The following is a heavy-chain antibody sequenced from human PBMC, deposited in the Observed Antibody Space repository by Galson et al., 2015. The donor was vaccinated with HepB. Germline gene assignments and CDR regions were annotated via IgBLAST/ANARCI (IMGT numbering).Heavy chain of an antibody. D-gene: IGHD3-10*01. V-gene: IGHV3-33*01. Sequence: SLRLSCAASGFTFSSYGMHWVRQAPGKGLEWVAVTWYDGSNKYYADSVKGRFTISRDNSKNTLYLQMNSLRDEDTAVYYCARETYYYDSHFDYWGQGTLVTVSS. CDR3: ARETYYYDSHFDY. CDR1: GFTFSSYG. CDR2: TWYDGSNK. J-gene: IGHJ4*02.